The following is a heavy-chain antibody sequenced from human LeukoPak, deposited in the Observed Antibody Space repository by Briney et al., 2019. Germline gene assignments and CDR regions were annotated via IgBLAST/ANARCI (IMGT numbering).Heavy chain of an antibody. Sequence: GGSLRLSCAPSGFTLSSYAMTWVRQAPGKGREWVSAISGSGSSIYYADSVKGRFTISRDNSKNTLYLQMNSLRAEDTAIYYCAKDSRGSAVRVFDYWGQGILVIVSS. CDR3: AKDSRGSAVRVFDY. V-gene: IGHV3-23*01. J-gene: IGHJ4*02. CDR2: ISGSGSSI. D-gene: IGHD2-15*01. CDR1: GFTLSSYA.